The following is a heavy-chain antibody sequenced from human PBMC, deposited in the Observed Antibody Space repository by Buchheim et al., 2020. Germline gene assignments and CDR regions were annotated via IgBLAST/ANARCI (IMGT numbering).Heavy chain of an antibody. CDR3: ARAVVYYDSSGYRGRYFDY. CDR2: IYHSGST. J-gene: IGHJ4*02. CDR1: GGSISSGGYS. V-gene: IGHV4-30-2*01. Sequence: QLQLQESGSGLVKPSQTLSLTCAVSGGSISSGGYSWSWIRQPPGKGLEWIGYIYHSGSTYYNPSLKSRVTISVDRSKNQFSLKLSSVTAADTAVYYCARAVVYYDSSGYRGRYFDYWGQGTL. D-gene: IGHD3-22*01.